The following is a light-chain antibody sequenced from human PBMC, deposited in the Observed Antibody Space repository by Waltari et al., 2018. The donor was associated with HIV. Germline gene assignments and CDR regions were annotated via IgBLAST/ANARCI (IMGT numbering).Light chain of an antibody. CDR2: KDS. Sequence: SYGLTQPPSVSVSPGQTATITCSGDALPKQYAYWYQQKPGKAPVMVIYKDSERPSGIPGRFSGSSSATTVTLTISGVQAADEADYYCQSSDISGNYWVFGGGTKLTVL. CDR1: ALPKQY. V-gene: IGLV3-25*03. CDR3: QSSDISGNYWV. J-gene: IGLJ3*02.